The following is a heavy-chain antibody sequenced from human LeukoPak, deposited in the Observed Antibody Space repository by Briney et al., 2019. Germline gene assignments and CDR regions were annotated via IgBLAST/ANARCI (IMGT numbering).Heavy chain of an antibody. CDR2: IYHSGST. CDR1: GGSISSGGYY. J-gene: IGHJ6*03. V-gene: IGHV4-30-2*03. CDR3: ARQGGGSITGTDYYYYMDV. D-gene: IGHD1-20*01. Sequence: SETLSLTCTVSGGSISSGGYYWSWIRQPPGKGLEWIGYIYHSGSTYYNPSLKSRVTISVDTSKNQFSLKLSSVTAADTAVYYCARQGGGSITGTDYYYYMDVWGKGTTVTVSS.